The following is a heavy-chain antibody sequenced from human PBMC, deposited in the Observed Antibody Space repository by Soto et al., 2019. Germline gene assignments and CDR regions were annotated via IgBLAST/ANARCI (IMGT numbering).Heavy chain of an antibody. CDR3: ARGALGPDYYYYMEV. CDR2: IKQDGSEK. J-gene: IGHJ6*03. D-gene: IGHD3-3*01. CDR1: GFTFSSYW. Sequence: GGSLRLSCAASGFTFSSYWMSWVRQAPGEGLEWVANIKQDGSEKYYVDSVKGRFTIPRDNAKNSLYLQMNSLRAEDTAVYYCARGALGPDYYYYMEVWGKGTTVTVSS. V-gene: IGHV3-7*01.